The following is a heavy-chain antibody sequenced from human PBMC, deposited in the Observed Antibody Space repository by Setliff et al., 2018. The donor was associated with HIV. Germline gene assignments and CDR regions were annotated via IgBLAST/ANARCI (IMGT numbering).Heavy chain of an antibody. Sequence: PSETLSLTCTVSGGSISSYYWSWIRQPAGQGLEWIGRISTSGSTNYNPSLKSRVTMSVDTSKNQFSLKLSSVTAADTAVYYCARDGFWSGYIDYWGQGTLVTVSS. CDR3: ARDGFWSGYIDY. J-gene: IGHJ4*02. CDR1: GGSISSYY. CDR2: ISTSGST. D-gene: IGHD3-3*01. V-gene: IGHV4-4*07.